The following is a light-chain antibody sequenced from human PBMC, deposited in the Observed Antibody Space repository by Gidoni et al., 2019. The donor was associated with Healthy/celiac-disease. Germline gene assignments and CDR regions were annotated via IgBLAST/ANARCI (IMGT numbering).Light chain of an antibody. V-gene: IGKV1-39*01. Sequence: IQMTQSPSSLSASVGDRVTITCRASQSISSYLNWYQQKPGKAPKLLIYAASSLQSGVPSRFSDSGSGTDFTLTISSLQPEDFATYYCQQSYSTPVFGQGTRLEIK. CDR1: QSISSY. J-gene: IGKJ5*01. CDR3: QQSYSTPV. CDR2: AAS.